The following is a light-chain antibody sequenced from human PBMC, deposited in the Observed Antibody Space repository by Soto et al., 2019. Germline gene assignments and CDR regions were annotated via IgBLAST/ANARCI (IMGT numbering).Light chain of an antibody. J-gene: IGLJ3*02. Sequence: QSALTQPASVSGSPGQSITITCTGTSSDVGSYNLVSWYQQYPGKAPKLMIYEGSKRPSGVSNRFSGSKSGNTASLTISGLQAEDEADYNCCPYAGRSTWVFGGGTQLTVL. CDR3: CPYAGRSTWV. V-gene: IGLV2-23*01. CDR2: EGS. CDR1: SSDVGSYNL.